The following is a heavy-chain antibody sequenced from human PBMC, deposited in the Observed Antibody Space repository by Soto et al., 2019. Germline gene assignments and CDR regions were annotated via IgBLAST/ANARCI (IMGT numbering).Heavy chain of an antibody. J-gene: IGHJ5*02. CDR1: GGSISSSSYY. D-gene: IGHD2-21*02. Sequence: SETLSLTCTVSGGSISSSSYYWGWIRQPPGKGLEWFGSIYYSGSTYYNPSLKSRVTISVDTSKNQFSLKLSSVTAADTAVYYCAGVVVVTAIHWFDPWGQGTLVTVSS. CDR3: AGVVVVTAIHWFDP. V-gene: IGHV4-39*01. CDR2: IYYSGST.